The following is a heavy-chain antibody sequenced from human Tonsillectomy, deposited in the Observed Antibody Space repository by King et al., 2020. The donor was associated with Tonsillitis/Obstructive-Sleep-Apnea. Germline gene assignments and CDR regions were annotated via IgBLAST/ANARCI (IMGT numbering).Heavy chain of an antibody. V-gene: IGHV4-34*01. CDR2: INHSGST. D-gene: IGHD4-17*01. CDR3: ASDSYGDYASYAFDI. J-gene: IGHJ3*02. Sequence: VQLQQWGAGLLKPSETLSLTCAVYGGSFSGYYWSWIRQPPGKGLEWIGEINHSGSTNYNPSLKSRVTISVDTSKNQFSLKLSSVTAADTAVYYCASDSYGDYASYAFDIWGQGTMVTVSS. CDR1: GGSFSGYY.